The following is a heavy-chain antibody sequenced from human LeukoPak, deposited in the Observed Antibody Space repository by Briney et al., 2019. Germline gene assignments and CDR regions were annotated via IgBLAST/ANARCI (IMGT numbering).Heavy chain of an antibody. Sequence: SETLSLTCTVSGGSISSYYWSWIRQPPGKGLEWIGYIYYSGSTNYNPSLKSRVTISVDKSKNQFSLKLSSVTAADTAVYYRASSYYYDSSGYPYWGQGTLVTVSS. CDR2: IYYSGST. J-gene: IGHJ4*02. CDR1: GGSISSYY. CDR3: ASSYYYDSSGYPY. D-gene: IGHD3-22*01. V-gene: IGHV4-59*08.